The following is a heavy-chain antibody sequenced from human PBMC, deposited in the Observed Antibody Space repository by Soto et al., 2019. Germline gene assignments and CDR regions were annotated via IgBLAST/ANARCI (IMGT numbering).Heavy chain of an antibody. Sequence: GGSLRLSCAASGFTFSHYYMSWIRQAPGKGLEWISYISNSGGTIYYADSVQGRFTISRDNSKNSLYLQMNSPRAEDTAVYYCARDRNSGYDFDYWGQGTLVTVSS. CDR1: GFTFSHYY. CDR2: ISNSGGTI. V-gene: IGHV3-11*01. D-gene: IGHD5-12*01. CDR3: ARDRNSGYDFDY. J-gene: IGHJ4*02.